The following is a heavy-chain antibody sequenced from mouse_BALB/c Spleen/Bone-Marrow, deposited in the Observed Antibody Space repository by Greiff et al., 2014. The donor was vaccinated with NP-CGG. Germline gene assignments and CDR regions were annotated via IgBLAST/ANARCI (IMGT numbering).Heavy chain of an antibody. J-gene: IGHJ1*01. Sequence: VQLQQSGAELVKPGASVKMSCKAFGYTFTTYPIEWVKQNHGKSLEWIGNFHPYNDDTKYNEKFKGKAKLTVEKSSSTVYLELSRLTSDDSAVYYCARGSLDGYFDVWGAGTTVTVSS. CDR1: GYTFTTYP. V-gene: IGHV1-47*01. CDR2: FHPYNDDT. CDR3: ARGSLDGYFDV.